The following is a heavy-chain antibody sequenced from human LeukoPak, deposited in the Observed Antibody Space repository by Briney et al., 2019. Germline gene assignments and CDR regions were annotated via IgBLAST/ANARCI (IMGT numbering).Heavy chain of an antibody. D-gene: IGHD3-22*01. CDR1: GGSITGYY. V-gene: IGHV4-59*08. Sequence: SETLTLTCTVSGGSITGYYWNWIRQPPGKGLEWIAYIYYSGGTHYNPSLESRVTISVDTSKSQFSLKLSSVTAADTAVYCCARLHYDSSGYYYFDYWGQGTLVTVSS. CDR2: IYYSGGT. CDR3: ARLHYDSSGYYYFDY. J-gene: IGHJ4*02.